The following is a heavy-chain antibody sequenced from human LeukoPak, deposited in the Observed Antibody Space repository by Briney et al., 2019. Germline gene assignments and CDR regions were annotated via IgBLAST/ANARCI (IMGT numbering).Heavy chain of an antibody. D-gene: IGHD6-13*01. CDR2: IYYSGST. J-gene: IGHJ4*02. CDR3: ARGSWYVDY. CDR1: GGSISSYY. Sequence: PSETLSLTCTVSGGSISSYYWSWIRQPPGKGLEWIGYIYYSGSTNYNPSLKSRVTISVDTSKNQFSLKLSSVTAADTAVYYCARGSWYVDYWGQGTLVTVSS. V-gene: IGHV4-59*01.